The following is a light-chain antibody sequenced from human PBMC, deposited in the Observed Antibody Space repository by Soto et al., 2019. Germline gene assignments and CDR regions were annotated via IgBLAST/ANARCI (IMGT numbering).Light chain of an antibody. J-gene: IGLJ1*01. CDR2: DVS. V-gene: IGLV2-14*03. CDR1: SSDGCGYNY. CDR3: SSYRTSNTRQIV. Sequence: QSVLTQPASVSGSPGQSITISCNGTSSDGCGYNYVSWYQHHPGKAPKLMIYDVSNRPSGVSNRFSGSKSGNTASLSISGLQPEDEADYYCSSYRTSNTRQIVCGTGTKVTVL.